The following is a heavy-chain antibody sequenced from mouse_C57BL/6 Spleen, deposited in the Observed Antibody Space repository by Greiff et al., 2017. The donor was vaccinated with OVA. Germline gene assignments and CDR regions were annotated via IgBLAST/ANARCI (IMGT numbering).Heavy chain of an antibody. D-gene: IGHD6-1*01. V-gene: IGHV1-82*01. CDR2: IYPGAGDT. CDR1: GYAFSSSW. J-gene: IGHJ2*01. CDR3: AREGSIYFDY. Sequence: VMLVESGPELVKPGASVKISCKASGYAFSSSWMNWVKQRPGKGLEWIGRIYPGAGDTNYNGKFKGKATLTADKSSSTAYMQLSSLTSEDSAVYFCAREGSIYFDYWGQGTTLTVSS.